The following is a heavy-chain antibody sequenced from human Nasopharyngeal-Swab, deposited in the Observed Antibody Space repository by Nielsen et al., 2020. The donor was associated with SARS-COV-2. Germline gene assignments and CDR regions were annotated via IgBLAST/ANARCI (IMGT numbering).Heavy chain of an antibody. V-gene: IGHV3-74*01. CDR2: IDVDGRRT. D-gene: IGHD1-14*01. CDR1: GFTFRDYA. Sequence: GESLKISCAASGFTFRDYAMSWVRQAPGKGPEWVSQIDVDGRRTTYADSVKGRFTISRDNAKNTLYLQMNSLRAEDTAVYYCVRGGLGTGLENWGQGTLVTVSS. CDR3: VRGGLGTGLEN. J-gene: IGHJ4*02.